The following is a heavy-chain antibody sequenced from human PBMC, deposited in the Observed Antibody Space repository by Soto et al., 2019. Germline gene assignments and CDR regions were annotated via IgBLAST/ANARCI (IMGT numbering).Heavy chain of an antibody. D-gene: IGHD2-2*02. CDR2: IYPGDSDT. CDR1: GYSFTSYW. J-gene: IGHJ6*02. V-gene: IGHV5-51*01. CDR3: ARQSRCSSTSCYTDGMDV. Sequence: PGESLKISCKGSGYSFTSYWIGWVRQMPGKVLEWMGIIYPGDSDTRYSPSFQGQVTISADKSISTAYLQWSSLKASDTAMYYCARQSRCSSTSCYTDGMDVWGQGXTVTVYS.